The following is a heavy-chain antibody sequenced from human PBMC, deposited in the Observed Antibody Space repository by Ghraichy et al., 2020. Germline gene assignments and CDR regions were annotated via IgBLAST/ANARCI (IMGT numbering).Heavy chain of an antibody. Sequence: GGSLRLSCGASGFSFTTYWMSWVRQAPGKGLEWVANMNQDGSRIYYADSVKGRFTISRDNAKNSMFLQMNNLRAEDTAVYYCARDYWFRFDYWGQGTLVTVSS. CDR3: ARDYWFRFDY. V-gene: IGHV3-7*01. CDR1: GFSFTTYW. J-gene: IGHJ4*02. D-gene: IGHD2-8*02. CDR2: MNQDGSRI.